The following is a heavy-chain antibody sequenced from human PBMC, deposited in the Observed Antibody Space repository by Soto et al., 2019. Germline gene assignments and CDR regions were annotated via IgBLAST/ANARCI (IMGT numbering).Heavy chain of an antibody. CDR1: GFTFSNYG. D-gene: IGHD3-10*01. CDR3: AAGERLHF. V-gene: IGHV3-33*01. CDR2: IWYDGGNK. J-gene: IGHJ4*02. Sequence: QMQLVESGGGVVQPGRSLRLSCAASGFTFSNYGMHWVRQAPGKGLEWVAIIWYDGGNKYYADSVKGRFTISRDNSRNTVYLKMNSLRAEVTAMYSCAAGERLHFRGQGTLVTASS.